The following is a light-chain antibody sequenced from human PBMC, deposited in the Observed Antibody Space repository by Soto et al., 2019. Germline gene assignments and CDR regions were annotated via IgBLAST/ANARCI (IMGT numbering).Light chain of an antibody. CDR2: DAS. Sequence: ESVLTQSPATLSLSPWEIATLSCRASQSVSSYFAWYQQKPGQAPRLLIYDASNSATGIPARFSGSGSGTDFTLTISSLEPEDFAVYYCQQRGNWPPTFGQVTKVEIK. V-gene: IGKV3-11*01. CDR3: QQRGNWPPT. J-gene: IGKJ1*01. CDR1: QSVSSY.